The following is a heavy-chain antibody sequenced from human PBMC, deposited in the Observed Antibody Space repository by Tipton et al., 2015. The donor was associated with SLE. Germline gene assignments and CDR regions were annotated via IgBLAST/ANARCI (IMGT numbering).Heavy chain of an antibody. D-gene: IGHD5-12*01. CDR2: IYAAGDT. CDR1: GGSMAHYY. CDR3: ARSAYDSLEP. J-gene: IGHJ5*02. V-gene: IGHV4-4*07. Sequence: QLVQSGAEVKPSGTLSLTCTVSGGSMAHYYWNWIRQSAGKGLEWIGRIYAAGDTDYNPSLKSRVTLAVDTSKKQLSMKMTSVTVADTAVYFCARSAYDSLEPWGQGILVTVSS.